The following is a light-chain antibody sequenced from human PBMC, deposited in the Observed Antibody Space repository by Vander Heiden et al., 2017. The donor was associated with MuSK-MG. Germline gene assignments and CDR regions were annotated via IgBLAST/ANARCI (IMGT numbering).Light chain of an antibody. Sequence: EIVMTQSPATLSVSPGERATLSCRASQSISTNLAWYQQKPGQAPRLLIYGASSGSGTEFTLTISSLQSEDFAVYYCQHYDNWPPWTFGQGTKVEIK. J-gene: IGKJ1*01. CDR1: QSISTN. V-gene: IGKV3-15*01. CDR2: GAS. CDR3: QHYDNWPPWT.